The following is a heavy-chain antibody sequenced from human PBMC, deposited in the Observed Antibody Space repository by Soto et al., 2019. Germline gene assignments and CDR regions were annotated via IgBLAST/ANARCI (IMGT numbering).Heavy chain of an antibody. J-gene: IGHJ5*02. D-gene: IGHD1-1*01. CDR1: GGSFSGYY. CDR3: ATANWSHHYFDP. Sequence: PSETLSLTCAVYGGSFSGYYWSWLRQPPGKGLEWIGEINHRGSPNYNPSLKSRVTISVDTSKNQFSLKMTSVTAADTAVYYCATANWSHHYFDPWGQGTLVTVSS. CDR2: INHRGSP. V-gene: IGHV4-34*01.